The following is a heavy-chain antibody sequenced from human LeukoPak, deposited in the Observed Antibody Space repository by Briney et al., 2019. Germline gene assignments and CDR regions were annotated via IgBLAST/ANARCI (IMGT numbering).Heavy chain of an antibody. CDR3: ARQTPFDY. Sequence: PGGSLRLSCAASGFSVNSNHMSWVRQAPGKGLEWVSVFYSGGSTYYADPVKGRFTISRDNSKNTLYLQMNSLRAEDTAVYYCARQTPFDYWGQGTLVTVSS. J-gene: IGHJ4*02. V-gene: IGHV3-66*04. CDR1: GFSVNSNH. CDR2: FYSGGST.